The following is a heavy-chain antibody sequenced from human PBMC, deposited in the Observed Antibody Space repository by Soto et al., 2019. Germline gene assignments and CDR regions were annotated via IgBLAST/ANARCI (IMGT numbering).Heavy chain of an antibody. Sequence: QVQLQESGPGLVKPSQTLSLTCTVSGGSISSGGYYWSWIRQQPGKGLEWIGYIYYSGNTYYNPSLPIPVNISVDPSKNQFSLMLTSVTAADTGVCHSARTVFHWGQGTLVTVSS. V-gene: IGHV4-31*01. J-gene: IGHJ4*02. CDR1: GGSISSGGYY. CDR3: ARTVFH. CDR2: IYYSGNT. D-gene: IGHD3-10*02.